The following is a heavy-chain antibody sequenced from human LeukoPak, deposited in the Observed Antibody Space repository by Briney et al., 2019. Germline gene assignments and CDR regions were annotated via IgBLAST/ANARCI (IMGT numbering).Heavy chain of an antibody. CDR3: ARDGEDSVVVVPADAFDI. Sequence: GASVKVSCEASGYTFTSYAMNWVRQAPGQGLEWMGWINTNTGNPTYAQGFTGRFVFSLDTSVSTAYLQISSLKAEDTAVYYCARDGEDSVVVVPADAFDIWGQGTMVTVSS. CDR2: INTNTGNP. CDR1: GYTFTSYA. D-gene: IGHD2-2*01. V-gene: IGHV7-4-1*02. J-gene: IGHJ3*02.